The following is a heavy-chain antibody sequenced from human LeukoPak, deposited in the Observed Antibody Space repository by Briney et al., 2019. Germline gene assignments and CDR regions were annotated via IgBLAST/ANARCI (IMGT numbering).Heavy chain of an antibody. CDR2: INHSGST. J-gene: IGHJ4*02. Sequence: DPSETLSLTCTVSGDSISSYYWSWIRQPPGKGLEWIGEINHSGSTNYNPSLKSRVTISVDTSKNQFSLKLSSVTAADTAVYYCARDEYGSGSYYSFDYWGQGTLVTVSS. CDR3: ARDEYGSGSYYSFDY. CDR1: GDSISSYY. V-gene: IGHV4-34*01. D-gene: IGHD3-10*01.